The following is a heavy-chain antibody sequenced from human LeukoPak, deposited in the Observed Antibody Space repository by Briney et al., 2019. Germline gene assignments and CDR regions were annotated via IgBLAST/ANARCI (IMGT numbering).Heavy chain of an antibody. CDR3: AKDMRFDWTPYYFDY. D-gene: IGHD3-9*01. Sequence: QPGRSLRLSCAASGFTFSSYAMHWVRQAPGKGLEWVAVISYDGSNKYYADSVKGRFTISRDNSKNTLYLQMNSLRAEDTAVYYCAKDMRFDWTPYYFDYWGQGTLVTVSS. V-gene: IGHV3-30-3*01. CDR2: ISYDGSNK. J-gene: IGHJ4*02. CDR1: GFTFSSYA.